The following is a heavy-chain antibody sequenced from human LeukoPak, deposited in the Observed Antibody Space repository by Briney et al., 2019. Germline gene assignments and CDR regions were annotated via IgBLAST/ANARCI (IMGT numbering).Heavy chain of an antibody. Sequence: GRSLRLSCAASGFTFSSYAMHWVRQAPGKGLEWGAVISYDGSNKYYADSVKGRFTISRDNSKNTLYLQMNSLRAEDTAVYYCARDRDQLLYGDYYYYMDVWGKGTTVTVSS. J-gene: IGHJ6*03. V-gene: IGHV3-30*04. D-gene: IGHD2-2*02. CDR3: ARDRDQLLYGDYYYYMDV. CDR1: GFTFSSYA. CDR2: ISYDGSNK.